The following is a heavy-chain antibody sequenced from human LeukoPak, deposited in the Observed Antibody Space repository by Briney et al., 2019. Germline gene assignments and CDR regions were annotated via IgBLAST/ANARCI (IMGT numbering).Heavy chain of an antibody. CDR3: ARVGGRRRSSYLASDY. Sequence: SETLSLTCAVYGGSFSGYYWSWIRQPPGKGLEWIGEINHSGSTNYNPSLKSRVTISVDTSKNQFSLKLSSVTAADTAVYYCARVGGRRRSSYLASDYWGQGTPVTVSS. CDR1: GGSFSGYY. J-gene: IGHJ4*02. D-gene: IGHD6-13*01. V-gene: IGHV4-34*01. CDR2: INHSGST.